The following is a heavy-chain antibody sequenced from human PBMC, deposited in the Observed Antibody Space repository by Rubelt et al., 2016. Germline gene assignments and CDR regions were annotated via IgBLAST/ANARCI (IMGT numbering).Heavy chain of an antibody. Sequence: QLQLQESGPGLVKLSETLSLTCTVSGGSISSSSYYWGWIRQPPGKGLEWIGSIYYSGSTYYNPSLKSRVTISVDTSKNQFSRKLSSVTAADTAVYYCARGRFLEWLPPDYWGQGTLVTVSS. CDR3: ARGRFLEWLPPDY. CDR2: IYYSGST. V-gene: IGHV4-39*01. J-gene: IGHJ4*02. CDR1: GGSISSSSYY. D-gene: IGHD3-3*01.